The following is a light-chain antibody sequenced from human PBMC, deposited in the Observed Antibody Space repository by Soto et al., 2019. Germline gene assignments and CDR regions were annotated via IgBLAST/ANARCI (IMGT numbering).Light chain of an antibody. Sequence: IHMTQSPSNLSASFGDRVTITCRASQTINSWLAWYQQKPGKAPKVLIFDASSLEGGVPSRFSGSGSGTDFTLTISRLTPDDSATYYCQQYASYWTFGQGTKVDIK. V-gene: IGKV1-5*01. CDR3: QQYASYWT. CDR2: DAS. CDR1: QTINSW. J-gene: IGKJ1*01.